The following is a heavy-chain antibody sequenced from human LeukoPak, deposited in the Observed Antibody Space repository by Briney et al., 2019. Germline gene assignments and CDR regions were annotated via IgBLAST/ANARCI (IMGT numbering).Heavy chain of an antibody. D-gene: IGHD5-24*01. Sequence: SVTLSLTCTVSGGSISSNSSHYWGWIRQPPGKGLEWIGSLYYSGSTYHNPSLKSRVTISVDTSKNQFSLKLTSVTAADTAVYYCARMRRDDYLYFQYWGQGTLVTVSS. CDR2: LYYSGST. CDR3: ARMRRDDYLYFQY. CDR1: GGSISSNSSHY. J-gene: IGHJ1*01. V-gene: IGHV4-39*01.